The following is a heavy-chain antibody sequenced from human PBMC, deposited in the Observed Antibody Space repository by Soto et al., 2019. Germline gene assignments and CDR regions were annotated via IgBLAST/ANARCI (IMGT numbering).Heavy chain of an antibody. J-gene: IGHJ4*02. V-gene: IGHV1-8*01. Sequence: VQLVQSGAEVKKPGASVKVSCKASGYTFPSYDINWVRQANGQGLEWMGWMNPNSGHTGYAQKFLGRVTMTSNTFISTAYMELSSLRSEDTVVYYCARGRHKWLLLRVRRTSLGYYFDYWGQGTLVTVPS. D-gene: IGHD3-22*01. CDR3: ARGRHKWLLLRVRRTSLGYYFDY. CDR1: GYTFPSYD. CDR2: MNPNSGHT.